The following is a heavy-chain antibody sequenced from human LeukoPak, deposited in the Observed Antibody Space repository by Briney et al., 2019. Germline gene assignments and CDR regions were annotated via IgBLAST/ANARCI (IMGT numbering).Heavy chain of an antibody. CDR1: GFTFSTYA. Sequence: GGSLRLSCAASGFTFSTYAMSWVRQAPGKGLEWVSAITRSGGNTYYADSVKGRATISTDNSTNTLYRRGNSLRPEATAVNYCANLLTLLVAKSFDYWGEGSLMTVSS. J-gene: IGHJ4*02. CDR2: ITRSGGNT. V-gene: IGHV3-23*01. CDR3: ANLLTLLVAKSFDY. D-gene: IGHD5-12*01.